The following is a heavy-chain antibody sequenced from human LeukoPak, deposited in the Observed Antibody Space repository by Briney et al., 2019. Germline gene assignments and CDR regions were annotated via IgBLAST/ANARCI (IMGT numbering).Heavy chain of an antibody. J-gene: IGHJ3*02. D-gene: IGHD3-22*01. CDR2: INHSGST. Sequence: SETLSLTCAVYGGSFSGYYWSWIRQPPGKGLEWIGEINHSGSTNYNPSLKSRVTISVDTSKNQFSLKLSSVTAADTAVYYCASTYDSSGFDAFDIWGQGTMVTVSS. CDR1: GGSFSGYY. V-gene: IGHV4-34*01. CDR3: ASTYDSSGFDAFDI.